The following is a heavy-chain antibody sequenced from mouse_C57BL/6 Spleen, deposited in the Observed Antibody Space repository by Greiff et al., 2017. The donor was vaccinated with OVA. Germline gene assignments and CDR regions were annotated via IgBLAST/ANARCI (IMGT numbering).Heavy chain of an antibody. CDR2: ISYDGSN. D-gene: IGHD1-1*01. CDR3: ARFITTVVARYFDV. V-gene: IGHV3-6*01. CDR1: GYSITSGYY. Sequence: ESGPGLVKPSQSLSLTCSVTGYSITSGYYWNWIRQFPGNKLEWMGYISYDGSNNYNPSLKNRISITRDTSKNQFFLKLNSVTTEDTATYYCARFITTVVARYFDVWGTGTTVTVSS. J-gene: IGHJ1*03.